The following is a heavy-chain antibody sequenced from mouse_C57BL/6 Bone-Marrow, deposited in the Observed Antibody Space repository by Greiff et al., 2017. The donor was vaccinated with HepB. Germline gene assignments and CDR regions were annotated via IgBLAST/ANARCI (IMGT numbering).Heavy chain of an antibody. CDR3: APNWDKFAY. V-gene: IGHV1-26*01. CDR2: INPNNGGT. Sequence: VQLQQSGPELVKPGASVKISCKASGYTFTDYYMNWVKQSHGKSLEWIGDINPNNGGTSYNQTLKGKATLTVDKSSSTAYMELRSLTSEDSAVYYWAPNWDKFAYWGQGTLVTVSA. D-gene: IGHD4-1*02. J-gene: IGHJ3*01. CDR1: GYTFTDYY.